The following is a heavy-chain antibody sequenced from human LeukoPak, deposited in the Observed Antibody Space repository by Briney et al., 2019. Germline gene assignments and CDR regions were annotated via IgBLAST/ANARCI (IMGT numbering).Heavy chain of an antibody. Sequence: SETLSLTCTVSGGSISSYYWSWIRQPAGKGLEWIGRIYTSGSTNYNPSLKSRVTISVDTSKNQFSLKLSSVTAADTAVYYCARVTFAATRDYYYYYMDVWGKGTTVTVSS. CDR1: GGSISSYY. V-gene: IGHV4-4*07. CDR3: ARVTFAATRDYYYYYMDV. J-gene: IGHJ6*03. CDR2: IYTSGST. D-gene: IGHD2-15*01.